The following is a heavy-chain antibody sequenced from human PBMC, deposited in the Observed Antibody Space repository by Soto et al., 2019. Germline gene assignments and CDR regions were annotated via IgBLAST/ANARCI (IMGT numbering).Heavy chain of an antibody. CDR2: IKEDGSVK. J-gene: IGHJ4*02. CDR1: RLTFSPYW. CDR3: ARDVSSEYASILDV. V-gene: IGHV3-7*03. D-gene: IGHD3-3*01. Sequence: PGRSLRLSCEGFRLTFSPYWMTWVRQAPGKGMEWVASIKEDGSVKNYADSVKGRFTVSRDNVKRAMFLQMTPVRVDDTAVYFCARDVSSEYASILDVWGRGARVTVSS.